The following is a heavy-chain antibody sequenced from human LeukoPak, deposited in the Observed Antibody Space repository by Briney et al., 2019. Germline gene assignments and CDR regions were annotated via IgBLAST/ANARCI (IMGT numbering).Heavy chain of an antibody. D-gene: IGHD6-19*01. V-gene: IGHV1-2*06. CDR2: INPNSGGT. CDR3: AREDILGSGSPPNHH. Sequence: ASVTVSCMASGYTFTGYYMDWVRQAPGQGLEWMGRINPNSGGTNYAQKFQGRVTITRDTSISTAYMELRRLSSDHAAVYHCAREDILGSGSPPNHHWGQGTLVTVPS. J-gene: IGHJ5*02. CDR1: GYTFTGYY.